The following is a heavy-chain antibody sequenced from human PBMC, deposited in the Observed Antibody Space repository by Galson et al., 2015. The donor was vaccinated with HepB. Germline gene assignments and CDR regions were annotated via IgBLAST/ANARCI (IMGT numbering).Heavy chain of an antibody. V-gene: IGHV3-7*03. CDR1: GFTFSSYW. D-gene: IGHD6-19*01. CDR2: IKQEGTEK. J-gene: IGHJ4*02. Sequence: SLRLSCAASGFTFSSYWMGWVRQAPGKGLEWVATIKQEGTEKYYGNSVKGRFTIYRDNAKKSLSLQMTRLRLEDTAVYYCVRGSWPFDYWGQGTLVTVSS. CDR3: VRGSWPFDY.